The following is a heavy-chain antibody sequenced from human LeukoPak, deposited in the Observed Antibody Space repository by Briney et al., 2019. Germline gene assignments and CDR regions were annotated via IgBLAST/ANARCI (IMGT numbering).Heavy chain of an antibody. Sequence: GGSLRLSCAASGFTFSDYYMSWIRQAPGKGLEWVATINKDGSEKHYVDSVRGRFTTSRDNAKDSVFLQMNSLRVEDTAVYYCTNTLATSGYWGQGTLVTVSS. CDR2: INKDGSEK. CDR3: TNTLATSGY. J-gene: IGHJ4*02. CDR1: GFTFSDYY. V-gene: IGHV3-7*01. D-gene: IGHD1-1*01.